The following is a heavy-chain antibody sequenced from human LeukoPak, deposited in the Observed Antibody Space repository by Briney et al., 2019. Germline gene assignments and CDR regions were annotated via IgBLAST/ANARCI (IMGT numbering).Heavy chain of an antibody. V-gene: IGHV3-23*01. CDR2: ISGSGGST. J-gene: IGHJ4*02. CDR3: ATGGVLLWFGELAYFDY. CDR1: GFNFNIYA. Sequence: PGGSLRLSCAASGFNFNIYAMSWVRQAPGKGLEWVSAISGSGGSTYYADSVKGRFTISRDNSKNTLYLQMNSLRAEDTAVYYCATGGVLLWFGELAYFDYWGQGTLVTVSS. D-gene: IGHD3-10*01.